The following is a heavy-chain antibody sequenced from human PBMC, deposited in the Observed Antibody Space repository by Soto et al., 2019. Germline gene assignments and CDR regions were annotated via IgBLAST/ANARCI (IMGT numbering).Heavy chain of an antibody. V-gene: IGHV4-38-2*01. CDR2: VYHGVNT. CDR3: ARARWYDAFNV. D-gene: IGHD2-15*01. Sequence: PSETLSLTCAVSGFSISSGNYWGWIRKHPGKGLEWIGSVYHGVNTYYNPSLKSRVSISIGLSKNQFSLKLTSVTAADTAAYYCARARWYDAFNVWGQGTVVTVS. J-gene: IGHJ3*01. CDR1: GFSISSGNY.